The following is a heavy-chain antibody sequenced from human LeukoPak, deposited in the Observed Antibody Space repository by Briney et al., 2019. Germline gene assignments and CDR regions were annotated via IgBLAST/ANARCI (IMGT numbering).Heavy chain of an antibody. Sequence: PSETLSLTCTVAGGFISSYYWGWIRQPAGKGLEWIGRIYTSGSTNYNPSLKGRVTMPVDTSKNQFSLKLSAGTAADTAVYYGARLAVAGPIVDYWGQGTLVTVSS. D-gene: IGHD6-19*01. CDR2: IYTSGST. CDR1: GGFISSYY. CDR3: ARLAVAGPIVDY. V-gene: IGHV4-4*07. J-gene: IGHJ4*02.